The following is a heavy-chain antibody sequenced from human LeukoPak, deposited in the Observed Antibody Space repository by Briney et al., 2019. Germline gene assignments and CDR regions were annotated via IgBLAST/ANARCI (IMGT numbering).Heavy chain of an antibody. Sequence: GGSLRLSCAASGFTVSSNYVSWVRQAPEKGLEWVSVIYSGGSTYYADSVKGRFIISRDNSKNTLYLQMNSLRAEDTAVYYCARGGRPYCTNGVCYSSGPWGFDYWGQGTLVTVSS. D-gene: IGHD2-8*01. J-gene: IGHJ4*02. CDR2: IYSGGST. CDR1: GFTVSSNY. V-gene: IGHV3-53*01. CDR3: ARGGRPYCTNGVCYSSGPWGFDY.